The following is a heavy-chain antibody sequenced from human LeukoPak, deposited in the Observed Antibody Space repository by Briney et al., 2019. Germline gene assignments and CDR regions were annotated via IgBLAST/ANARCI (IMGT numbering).Heavy chain of an antibody. Sequence: GGSLRLSCAASGFTFDDYAMNWVRQAPGKGLEWVSGISWNSGSIGYAGSVKGRFTISRDNAKNSLYLQMNSLRAEDTAVYYCARDQDSSGYCDYWGQGTLVTVSS. J-gene: IGHJ4*02. CDR2: ISWNSGSI. CDR3: ARDQDSSGYCDY. D-gene: IGHD3-22*01. V-gene: IGHV3-9*01. CDR1: GFTFDDYA.